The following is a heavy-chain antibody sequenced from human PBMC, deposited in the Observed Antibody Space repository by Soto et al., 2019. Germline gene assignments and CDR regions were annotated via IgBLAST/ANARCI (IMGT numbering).Heavy chain of an antibody. D-gene: IGHD3-3*01. J-gene: IGHJ6*02. Sequence: GGSLRLSCAASGFTFSSYAMSWVRQAPGKGLEWVSAISGSGGSTYYADSVKGRFTISRDNSKNTLYLQMNSLRAEDTAVYYCAKDYVTIFGISYGMDVWGQGTTVTVSS. CDR2: ISGSGGST. CDR3: AKDYVTIFGISYGMDV. V-gene: IGHV3-23*01. CDR1: GFTFSSYA.